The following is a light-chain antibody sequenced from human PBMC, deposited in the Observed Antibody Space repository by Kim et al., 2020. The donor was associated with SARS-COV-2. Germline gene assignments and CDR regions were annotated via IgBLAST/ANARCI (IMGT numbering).Light chain of an antibody. J-gene: IGKJ4*01. CDR2: DVS. CDR3: LQHNVYPLT. Sequence: ASVGDRVTMTCRASQGICNYVVWFQHKPGKVPKRLIFDVSTLESGVPSRFSGSASGTEFTLTISSLQPEDFATYYCLQHNVYPLTFGGGTKVDIK. CDR1: QGICNY. V-gene: IGKV1-17*03.